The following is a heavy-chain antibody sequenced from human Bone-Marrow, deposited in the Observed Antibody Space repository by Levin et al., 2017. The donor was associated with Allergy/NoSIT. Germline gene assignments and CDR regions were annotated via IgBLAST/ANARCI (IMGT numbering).Heavy chain of an antibody. CDR2: IKQDGSEE. D-gene: IGHD2-15*01. J-gene: IGHJ4*02. V-gene: IGHV3-7*01. CDR1: EFSFNMFW. Sequence: GGSLRLSCAASEFSFNMFWMSWVRQVPGKGPEWVATIKQDGSEEYYVDSVNGRFTISRDNAKKSLYLQMNSLRVDDTAVYYCTTCDRGYGLFDYWGPGTLVTVSS. CDR3: TTCDRGYGLFDY.